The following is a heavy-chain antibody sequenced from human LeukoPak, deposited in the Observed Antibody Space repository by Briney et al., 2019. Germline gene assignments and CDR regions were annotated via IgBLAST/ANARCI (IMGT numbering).Heavy chain of an antibody. Sequence: SETLSLTCAVYGGSFSGYYWSWIRQPPGKGLEWIGEINHSGSINYNPSLKSRVTMSEDTSKNQFSLKLSSVTAADTAMYYCARAPVAGYFDYWGQGTLVTVSS. CDR2: INHSGSI. CDR3: ARAPVAGYFDY. V-gene: IGHV4-34*01. D-gene: IGHD6-19*01. CDR1: GGSFSGYY. J-gene: IGHJ4*02.